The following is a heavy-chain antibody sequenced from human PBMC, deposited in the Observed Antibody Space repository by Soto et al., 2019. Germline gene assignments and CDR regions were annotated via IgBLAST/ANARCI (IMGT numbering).Heavy chain of an antibody. Sequence: HGESVKISCKGSGYIFSSYCIGWVRQMPGKGLEWMGITHGGDANTRYSPSFEGQVTISTDKSITTAYLQWSSLKASDTAMYYCARRGTYSSGWDYWGPGTMITFSS. CDR1: GYIFSSYC. CDR3: ARRGTYSSGWDY. CDR2: THGGDANT. V-gene: IGHV5-51*01. D-gene: IGHD6-19*01. J-gene: IGHJ4*02.